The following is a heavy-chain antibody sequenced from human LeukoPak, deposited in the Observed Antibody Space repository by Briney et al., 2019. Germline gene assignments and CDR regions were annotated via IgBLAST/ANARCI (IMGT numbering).Heavy chain of an antibody. Sequence: GGSLRLSCAASGFTFSDYYMSWIRQAPGKGLEWVSYISSSSSYTNYADSVKGRFTISRDNSKNTLYLQMSFLGAEDTAVYYCARDPVAGDDAFDVWGQGTLVTVSS. J-gene: IGHJ3*01. CDR3: ARDPVAGDDAFDV. CDR2: ISSSSSYT. D-gene: IGHD6-19*01. CDR1: GFTFSDYY. V-gene: IGHV3-11*05.